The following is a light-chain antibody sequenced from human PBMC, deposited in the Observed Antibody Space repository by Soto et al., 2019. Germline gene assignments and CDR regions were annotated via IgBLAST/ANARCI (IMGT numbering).Light chain of an antibody. J-gene: IGLJ3*02. CDR1: ISNIGAGYD. Sequence: QSVLTQPPSVSGAPGQRVTISCTGSISNIGAGYDVHWYQQLPGTAPKLLIYNNNNRPSGVPDRFSGSKSGTSASLAITGLQAEDEADYYCQSYDRSLSGSVFGGGTKLTVL. CDR3: QSYDRSLSGSV. V-gene: IGLV1-40*01. CDR2: NNN.